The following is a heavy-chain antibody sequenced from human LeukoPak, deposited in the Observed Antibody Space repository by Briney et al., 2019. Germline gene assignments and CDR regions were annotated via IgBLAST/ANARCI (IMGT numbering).Heavy chain of an antibody. CDR3: AKQLGYCSDGSCYFPY. D-gene: IGHD2-15*01. V-gene: IGHV3-23*01. Sequence: GSLRLSCAASGFTFSSSAMGWVRQAPGKGVEWVFTFSNNGGYTYYADSVQGRFTISRDNSKSTLCLQMNSLRAEDTAVYYCAKQLGYCSDGSCYFPYWGQGTLVTVSS. CDR1: GFTFSSSA. J-gene: IGHJ4*02. CDR2: FSNNGGYT.